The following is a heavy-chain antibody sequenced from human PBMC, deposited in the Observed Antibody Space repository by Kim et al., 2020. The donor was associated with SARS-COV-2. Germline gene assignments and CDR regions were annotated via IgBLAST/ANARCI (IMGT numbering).Heavy chain of an antibody. D-gene: IGHD3-22*01. J-gene: IGHJ3*01. CDR3: STGRFTTSFDV. Sequence: ASVKVSCKAAGYTFTRYDINWVRQAPGQGGEGMGWMNPNSGNTGYAQQFQGRGTMTTATSISTAYMELSGLRFEDTAFDYCSTGRFTTSFDV. V-gene: IGHV1-8*01. CDR1: GYTFTRYD. CDR2: MNPNSGNT.